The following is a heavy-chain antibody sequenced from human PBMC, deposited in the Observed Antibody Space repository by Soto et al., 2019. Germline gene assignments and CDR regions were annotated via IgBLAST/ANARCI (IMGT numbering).Heavy chain of an antibody. CDR1: GGSISSSY. V-gene: IGHV4-59*08. D-gene: IGHD6-25*01. CDR2: IYHSGST. CDR3: ARLGSIAADDFDY. J-gene: IGHJ4*02. Sequence: QVQLQESGPGLVKPSETLSLTCTVSGGSISSSYWSWIRQPPGKGLEWTGYIYHSGSTNYNPSLKSRVTISVDTSKSQFSLKLSSVTAADTAVYYCARLGSIAADDFDYWGQGTRVTVSS.